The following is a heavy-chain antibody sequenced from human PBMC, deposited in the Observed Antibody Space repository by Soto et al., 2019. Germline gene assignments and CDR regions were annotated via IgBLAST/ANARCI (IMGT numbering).Heavy chain of an antibody. V-gene: IGHV1-69*01. CDR2: IIPIFGTA. D-gene: IGHD3-22*01. J-gene: IGHJ4*02. CDR1: GGTFSSYA. Sequence: QVQLVQSGAEVKKPGSSVEVSCKASGGTFSSYAISWVRQAPGQGLEWMGGIIPIFGTANYAQKFQGRVTITADESTSTAYMELSSLRSEDTAVYYCARAGAYYYDSSGYQFDYWGQGTLVTVSS. CDR3: ARAGAYYYDSSGYQFDY.